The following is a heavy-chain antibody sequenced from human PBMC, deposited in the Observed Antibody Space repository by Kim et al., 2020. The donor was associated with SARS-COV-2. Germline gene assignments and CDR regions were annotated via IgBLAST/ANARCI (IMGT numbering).Heavy chain of an antibody. V-gene: IGHV4-34*01. Sequence: LKSRVTISVDTSKNQFSLKLSSVTAADTAVYYCARGSIAARPERKRTSDYWGQGTLVTVSS. CDR3: ARGSIAARPERKRTSDY. J-gene: IGHJ4*02. D-gene: IGHD6-6*01.